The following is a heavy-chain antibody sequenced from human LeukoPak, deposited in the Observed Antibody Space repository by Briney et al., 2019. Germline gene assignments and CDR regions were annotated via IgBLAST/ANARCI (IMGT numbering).Heavy chain of an antibody. CDR2: IYTSGST. D-gene: IGHD3-10*01. CDR1: GGSISSGSYY. Sequence: PSQTLSLTCTVSGGSISSGSYYWSWIRQPAGKGLEWIGRIYTSGSTNYNPSLKSRVTISVDTSKNQFSLNLTSVTAADTAVYYCARHKSPLPLHWGQGTLVTVSS. V-gene: IGHV4-61*02. J-gene: IGHJ4*02. CDR3: ARHKSPLPLH.